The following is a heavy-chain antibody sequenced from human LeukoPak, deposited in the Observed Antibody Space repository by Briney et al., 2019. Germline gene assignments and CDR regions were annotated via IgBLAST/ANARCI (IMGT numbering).Heavy chain of an antibody. Sequence: ASVKVSCKASGYTFTGYYMHWVRQAPGQGLEWMGWINPNSGGTNYAQKFQGRVTMTRDTSISTAYMELRSLRSDDTAVYYCVRDHHYYGSGKYDNPRGYYYYYMDVWGKGTTVTISS. CDR3: VRDHHYYGSGKYDNPRGYYYYYMDV. V-gene: IGHV1-2*02. CDR2: INPNSGGT. D-gene: IGHD3-10*01. CDR1: GYTFTGYY. J-gene: IGHJ6*03.